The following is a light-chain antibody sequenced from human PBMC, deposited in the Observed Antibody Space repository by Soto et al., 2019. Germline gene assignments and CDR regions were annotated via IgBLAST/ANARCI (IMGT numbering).Light chain of an antibody. V-gene: IGLV3-27*01. CDR1: VLAKKY. CDR3: YSAADNNGV. CDR2: KDR. J-gene: IGLJ2*01. Sequence: SYELTQPSSVSVSPGQTARITCSGDVLAKKYVRWFQQKPGQAHVLVIYKDRQRPSGIPARFSGSSSGTTVTLTISGAQIEDEADYYCYSAADNNGVFGGGTKLTVL.